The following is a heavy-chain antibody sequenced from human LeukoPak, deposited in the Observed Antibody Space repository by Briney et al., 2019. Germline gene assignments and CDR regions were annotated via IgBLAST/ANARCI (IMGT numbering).Heavy chain of an antibody. CDR1: GFTFNNYG. J-gene: IGHJ4*02. V-gene: IGHV3-30*18. D-gene: IGHD3-22*01. Sequence: PGGSLRLSCAASGFTFNNYGMHWIRQAPGKGLEWVAVISYDGSNKYYAGSVKGRFTISRDDSKNTLYLQMNSLRAEDTAVYYCAKDFCSGYYDYWGQGTLVSVSS. CDR3: AKDFCSGYYDY. CDR2: ISYDGSNK.